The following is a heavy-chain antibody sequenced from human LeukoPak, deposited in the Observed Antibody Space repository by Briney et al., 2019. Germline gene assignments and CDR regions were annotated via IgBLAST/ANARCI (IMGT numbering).Heavy chain of an antibody. CDR3: ARRVGARWQSRGYGFDY. J-gene: IGHJ4*02. CDR2: INPNSGGT. D-gene: IGHD1-26*01. V-gene: IGHV1-2*02. Sequence: ASVKVSCKASGYTFTGYYMHWVRQAPGQGLEWMGWINPNSGGTNYAQKFQGRVTMTRDTSISTAYMELSRLRSDDTAVYYCARRVGARWQSRGYGFDYWGQGTLVTVSS. CDR1: GYTFTGYY.